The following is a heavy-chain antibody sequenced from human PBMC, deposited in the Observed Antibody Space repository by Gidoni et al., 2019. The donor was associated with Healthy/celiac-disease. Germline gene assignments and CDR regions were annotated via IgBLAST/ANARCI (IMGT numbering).Heavy chain of an antibody. CDR2: ISWNSGSI. V-gene: IGHV3-9*01. Sequence: EVQLVESGGGLVQPGRSLRLSCAASGFTFDDYAMHWVRQAPGKGLEWVSGISWNSGSIGYADSVTGRFPISRDNAKNSLYLQMNSLRAEDTALYYCAKSPGYCSGGSCENFPYYYYGMDVWGQGTTVTVSS. CDR1: GFTFDDYA. J-gene: IGHJ6*02. D-gene: IGHD2-15*01. CDR3: AKSPGYCSGGSCENFPYYYYGMDV.